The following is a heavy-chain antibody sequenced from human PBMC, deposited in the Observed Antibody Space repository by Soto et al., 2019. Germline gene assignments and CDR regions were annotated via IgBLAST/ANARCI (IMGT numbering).Heavy chain of an antibody. J-gene: IGHJ6*03. CDR1: GFTFTIYA. V-gene: IGHV3-23*01. CDR3: ANRKRDYYMDI. Sequence: EVQLLESGGGLVQPGGSLRLSCAASGFTFTIYAMTWVRQAPGKGLEWVSTISHSGDNTYYADSVKGRFTVSRDNSNNTLFLQLNSLRAEDTAVYHCANRKRDYYMDIWGKGIMVTVSS. CDR2: ISHSGDNT.